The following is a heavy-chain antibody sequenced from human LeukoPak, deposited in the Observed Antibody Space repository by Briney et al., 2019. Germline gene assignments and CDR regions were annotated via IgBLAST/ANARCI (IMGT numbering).Heavy chain of an antibody. J-gene: IGHJ4*02. D-gene: IGHD5-12*01. CDR2: IYYSGST. CDR3: ARRWLPDY. CDR1: GGSISSSSYY. V-gene: IGHV4-39*01. Sequence: PSETLSLTRTVSGGSISSSSYYWGWIRQPPGKGLEWIRSIYYSGSTYYNPSLKSRVTISVDTSKNQFSLKLSSVTAADTAVYYCARRWLPDYWGQGTLVTVSS.